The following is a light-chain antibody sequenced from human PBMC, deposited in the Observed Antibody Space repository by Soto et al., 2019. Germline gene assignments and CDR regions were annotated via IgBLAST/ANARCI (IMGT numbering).Light chain of an antibody. CDR2: DVS. CDR3: CSYAGNSLWV. V-gene: IGLV2-11*01. J-gene: IGLJ3*02. Sequence: QSALTQPRSVSGSPGQSVTISCTGTSSDVGGYNYVSWYQQHPGKAPKLVIYDVSNRPSGVPDRFSGSKSGNTASLTISGLQAEDEADYYCCSYAGNSLWVFGGGTQLTVL. CDR1: SSDVGGYNY.